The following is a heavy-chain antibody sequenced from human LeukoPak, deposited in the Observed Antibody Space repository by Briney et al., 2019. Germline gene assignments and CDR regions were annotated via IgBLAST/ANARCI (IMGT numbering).Heavy chain of an antibody. CDR1: GGSISSGSYY. CDR2: IYTSGST. J-gene: IGHJ4*02. Sequence: SETLSLTCTVSGGSISSGSYYWSWIRQPAGKGLEWIGRIYTSGSTNYNPSLKSRVTISVDTSKNQFPLKLSSVTAADTAVYYCAREGLGELSDYWGQGTLVTVSS. D-gene: IGHD3-10*01. V-gene: IGHV4-61*02. CDR3: AREGLGELSDY.